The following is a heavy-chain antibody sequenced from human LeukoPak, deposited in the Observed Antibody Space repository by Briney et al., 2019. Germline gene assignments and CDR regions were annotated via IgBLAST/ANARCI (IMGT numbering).Heavy chain of an antibody. V-gene: IGHV3-74*01. CDR1: GFTFTTYW. CDR3: ARTSPTSHFDF. Sequence: GGSLRLSCVASGFTFTTYWMHWVRQALGKGLLWVSRINGNGGNSHYADSVKGRFTISRDNARNTLYLQMNGLRAEDTALYYCARTSPTSHFDFWGQGTLVTVSS. D-gene: IGHD3-16*01. CDR2: INGNGGNS. J-gene: IGHJ4*02.